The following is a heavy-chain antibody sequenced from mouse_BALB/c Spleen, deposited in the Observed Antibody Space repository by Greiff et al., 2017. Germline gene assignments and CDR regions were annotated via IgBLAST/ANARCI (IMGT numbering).Heavy chain of an antibody. CDR2: IWSGGST. CDR3: ARSTMITTGSYYYAMDY. V-gene: IGHV2-2*02. J-gene: IGHJ4*01. D-gene: IGHD2-4*01. Sequence: QVQLKQSGPGLVAPSQSLSITCTVSGFSLTSYGVHSVRQSPGKGLEWLGVIWSGGSTDYNAAFISRLSISKDNSKSQVFFKMNSLQANDTAIYYCARSTMITTGSYYYAMDYWGQGTSVTVSS. CDR1: GFSLTSYG.